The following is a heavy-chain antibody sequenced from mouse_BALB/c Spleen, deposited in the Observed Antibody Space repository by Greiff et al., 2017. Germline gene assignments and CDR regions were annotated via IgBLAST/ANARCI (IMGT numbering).Heavy chain of an antibody. CDR3: ARKDYGPNAMDY. Sequence: VQLVESGPGLVQPSQSLSLTCTVSGFSLTSYGVRWVRQSPGKGLEWLGVIWSGRSTDYNAAFISRMSISKDNTKSQVFYKMNSLQANDTAIYYCARKDYGPNAMDYWGQGTSVTVSS. CDR2: IWSGRST. CDR1: GFSLTSYG. V-gene: IGHV2-2*02. J-gene: IGHJ4*01. D-gene: IGHD1-1*01.